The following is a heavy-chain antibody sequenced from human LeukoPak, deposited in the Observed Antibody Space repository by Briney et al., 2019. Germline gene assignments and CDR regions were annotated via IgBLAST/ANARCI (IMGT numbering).Heavy chain of an antibody. J-gene: IGHJ4*02. Sequence: PGGSLRLSCAASGFTFSSYAMSWVRQAPGKGLEWVSAISGSGGSTYYADSVKGRFTISRDNSKNTLYLQMNSLRAEDTAVYYCANQYYDILTGYYGYFDYWGQGTLVTVSS. CDR1: GFTFSSYA. CDR3: ANQYYDILTGYYGYFDY. V-gene: IGHV3-23*01. D-gene: IGHD3-9*01. CDR2: ISGSGGST.